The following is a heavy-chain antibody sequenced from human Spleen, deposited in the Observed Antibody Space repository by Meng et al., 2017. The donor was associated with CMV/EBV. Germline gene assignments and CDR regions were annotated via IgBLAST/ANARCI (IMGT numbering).Heavy chain of an antibody. CDR2: INHSGST. CDR3: ARDRGVPAAPDY. D-gene: IGHD2-2*01. J-gene: IGHJ4*02. Sequence: QVQLQQWGAGLLKPSETLSLTCAVYGGSFSGYYWSWIRQPPGKGLEWIGEINHSGSTNDNPSVKSRVTISVDTSKNQFSLKLSSVTAADTAVYYCARDRGVPAAPDYWGQGTLVTVSS. V-gene: IGHV4-34*01. CDR1: GGSFSGYY.